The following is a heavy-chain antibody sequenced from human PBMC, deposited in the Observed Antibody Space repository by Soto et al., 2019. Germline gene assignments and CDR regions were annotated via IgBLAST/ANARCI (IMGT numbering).Heavy chain of an antibody. D-gene: IGHD3-22*01. J-gene: IGHJ6*02. CDR2: IRSSRSTI. V-gene: IGHV3-48*01. Sequence: GGSLRLSCAASGFTFSSYAMHWVRQAPGKGLEWVSDIRSSRSTIYYADSVKGRFTTSRDNSKNTLYLQMNSLRAEDTAVYYCARGGRYYYDSSGSLGMDVWGQGTTVTVSS. CDR3: ARGGRYYYDSSGSLGMDV. CDR1: GFTFSSYA.